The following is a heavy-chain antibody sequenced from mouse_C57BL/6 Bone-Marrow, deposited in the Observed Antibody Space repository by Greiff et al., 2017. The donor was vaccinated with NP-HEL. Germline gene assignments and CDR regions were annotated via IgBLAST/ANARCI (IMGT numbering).Heavy chain of an antibody. Sequence: VQLQQSGAELVKPGASVKISCKASGYAFRSYWMNWVKQRPGKGLAWIGQIYPGDGDTNSNGKFKGKAPLTDDKSSSTAYMQHSSMTTEDSAVYFCAGCWDVGVPDYWGQGTTLTVSS. J-gene: IGHJ2*01. CDR2: IYPGDGDT. CDR3: AGCWDVGVPDY. D-gene: IGHD4-1*01. CDR1: GYAFRSYW. V-gene: IGHV1-80*01.